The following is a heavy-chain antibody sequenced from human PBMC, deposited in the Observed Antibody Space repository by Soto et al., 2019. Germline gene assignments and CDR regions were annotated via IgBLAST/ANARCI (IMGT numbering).Heavy chain of an antibody. V-gene: IGHV4-61*01. CDR3: ARDQKVDTDLGGYYYYELDV. Sequence: VQLQESGPGLVKPSETLSLTCTVSGGSVNTRSSYWSWIRQPPGQGLEWIGNIYYSGTTNYNPSLKSRVTISLDTSKNQFSLKVISVTAADTAVYHCARDQKVDTDLGGYYYYELDVWGPGATVTVS. CDR1: GGSVNTRSSY. CDR2: IYYSGTT. D-gene: IGHD5-18*01. J-gene: IGHJ6*02.